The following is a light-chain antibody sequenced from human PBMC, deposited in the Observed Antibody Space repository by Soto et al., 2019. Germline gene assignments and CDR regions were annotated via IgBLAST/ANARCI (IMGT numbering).Light chain of an antibody. CDR1: NIGSKS. Sequence: SYELTQPPSVSVAPGKTARITCGGNNIGSKSGHWYQQKPGQAPVLVIYYDSDRPSGIPERFSGSNSGNTATLTISRVEAGDEADYYCQVWDSSSDHVFGTGTKLTVL. CDR3: QVWDSSSDHV. J-gene: IGLJ1*01. V-gene: IGLV3-21*04. CDR2: YDS.